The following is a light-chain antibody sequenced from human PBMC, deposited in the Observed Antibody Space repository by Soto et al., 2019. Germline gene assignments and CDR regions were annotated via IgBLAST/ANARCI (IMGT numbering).Light chain of an antibody. CDR1: SGHSSYA. V-gene: IGLV4-69*01. Sequence: QSVLTQSPSASASLGASVKLTCTLSSGHSSYAIAWHQQQPEKGPRYLMKLNSDGSHSKGDGIPDRFSGSSSGAERYLTISSLQSEDEADYYCQTWGTDSVVFGGGTKLTVL. CDR3: QTWGTDSVV. CDR2: LNSDGSH. J-gene: IGLJ2*01.